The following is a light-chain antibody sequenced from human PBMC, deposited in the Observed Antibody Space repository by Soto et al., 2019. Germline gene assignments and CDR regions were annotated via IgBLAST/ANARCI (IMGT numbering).Light chain of an antibody. Sequence: EIVMTQSPATLSVSPGERATLSCRASQSVSSNLAWYQQKPGQAPRLLIYGASTRATGIPARFSGSGSGTDFTLTISRLQSEDFAVYYCQQYNNGPLTLGKGTKVEIK. V-gene: IGKV3-15*01. CDR2: GAS. CDR3: QQYNNGPLT. CDR1: QSVSSN. J-gene: IGKJ1*01.